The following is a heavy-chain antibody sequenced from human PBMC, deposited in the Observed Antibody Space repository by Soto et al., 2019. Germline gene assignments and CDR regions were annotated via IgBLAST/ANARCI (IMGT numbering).Heavy chain of an antibody. Sequence: GGSLRLSCVASGFIFSTYTMSWVRQAPGAGLEWVTSISSSSSNIYYAGSVKGRFTVSRDNAKDSLYLQLTGLRVEDTAFYYCAREKSGSWDVWGQGTTVTVSS. D-gene: IGHD1-26*01. CDR1: GFIFSTYT. V-gene: IGHV3-21*01. CDR2: ISSSSSNI. J-gene: IGHJ6*02. CDR3: AREKSGSWDV.